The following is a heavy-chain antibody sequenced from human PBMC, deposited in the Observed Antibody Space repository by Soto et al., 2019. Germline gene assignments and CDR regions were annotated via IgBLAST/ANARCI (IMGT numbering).Heavy chain of an antibody. Sequence: SETLSLTCTVSGGSITSSSYYWGWIRQPPGKGLEWIGGIYYSGRSYYNPSLKSRVTTSVDTSKNRFSLTLNSVTAADAAVYYCARQRTTVVTQAYFDHWGQGTLVTVSS. V-gene: IGHV4-39*01. D-gene: IGHD4-17*01. CDR2: IYYSGRS. J-gene: IGHJ4*02. CDR1: GGSITSSSYY. CDR3: ARQRTTVVTQAYFDH.